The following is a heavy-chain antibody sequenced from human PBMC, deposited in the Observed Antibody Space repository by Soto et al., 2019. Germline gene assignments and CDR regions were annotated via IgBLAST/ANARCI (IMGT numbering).Heavy chain of an antibody. D-gene: IGHD6-6*01. CDR2: ISSSSSYI. CDR3: ARDVRVAARPQVIDY. V-gene: IGHV3-21*01. J-gene: IGHJ4*02. Sequence: EVQLVESGGGLVKPGGSLRLSCAASGFTFSSYSMNWVRQAPGKGLEWVSSISSSSSYIYYADSVKGRFTISRDNAKNSLYLQMNSLRAEDTAVYYCARDVRVAARPQVIDYWGQGTLVTVSS. CDR1: GFTFSSYS.